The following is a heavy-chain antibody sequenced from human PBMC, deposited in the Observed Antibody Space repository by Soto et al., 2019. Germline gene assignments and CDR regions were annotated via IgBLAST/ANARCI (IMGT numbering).Heavy chain of an antibody. J-gene: IGHJ4*02. D-gene: IGHD3-22*01. CDR1: GGTFSSYA. CDR3: ARAGEGGYYDSSAHYWGNY. Sequence: QVQLVQSGAEVKKPGSSVKVSCKASGGTFSSYAISWVRQAPGQGLEWMGGIIPIFGTANYAQKFQGRVTSTADESTSTAYMELSSLRSEDTAVYYGARAGEGGYYDSSAHYWGNYWGQGTLVTVSS. V-gene: IGHV1-69*01. CDR2: IIPIFGTA.